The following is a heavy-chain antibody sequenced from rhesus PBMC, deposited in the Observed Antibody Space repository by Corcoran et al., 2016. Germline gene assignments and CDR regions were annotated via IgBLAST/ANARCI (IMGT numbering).Heavy chain of an antibody. CDR3: ARDVGNRAYWYFDL. CDR1: GGSLSSGYYY. V-gene: IGHV4-122*02. CDR2: ITYSWIP. D-gene: IGHD4-17*01. J-gene: IGHJ2*01. Sequence: QVQLQESGPGLVKPSETLSLTCAVSGGSLSSGYYYWRWIRQSPGTGLEWIGYITYSWIPSYSPSLKSRVTISGDTSKNQFSLRLSSVTAADTAVYYCARDVGNRAYWYFDLWGPGTPITISS.